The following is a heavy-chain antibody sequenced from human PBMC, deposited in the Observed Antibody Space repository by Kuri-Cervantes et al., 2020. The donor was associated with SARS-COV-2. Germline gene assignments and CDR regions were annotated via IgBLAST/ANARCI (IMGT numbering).Heavy chain of an antibody. CDR2: ISSSTSTK. CDR3: ARDKGLGYPFDY. D-gene: IGHD5-18*01. CDR1: GFTFSSYS. J-gene: IGHJ4*02. Sequence: GESLKISCAASGFTFSSYSMNWVRQAPGKGLEWVSYISSSTSTKYYAGSVKGRFTICRDNARNSLYLQMNSLRAEDTAVYYCARDKGLGYPFDYWGQGTLVTVSS. V-gene: IGHV3-48*01.